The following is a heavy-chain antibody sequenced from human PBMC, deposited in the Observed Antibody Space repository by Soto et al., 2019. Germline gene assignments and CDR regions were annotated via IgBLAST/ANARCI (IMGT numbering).Heavy chain of an antibody. J-gene: IGHJ5*02. V-gene: IGHV1-18*01. Sequence: ASVKVSCKASGYTFTSYDINWVRQAPGQGLEWMGWISAYNGNTNYAQKLQGRVTMTTDTSTSTAYMELRSLRSDDTAVYYCARDRIIKPTIVPPPGRFDPWGQGTPVTVSS. CDR1: GYTFTSYD. D-gene: IGHD3-10*01. CDR2: ISAYNGNT. CDR3: ARDRIIKPTIVPPPGRFDP.